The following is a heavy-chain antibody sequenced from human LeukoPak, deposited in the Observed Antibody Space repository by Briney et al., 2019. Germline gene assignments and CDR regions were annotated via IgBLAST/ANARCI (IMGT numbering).Heavy chain of an antibody. V-gene: IGHV4-4*02. CDR3: ARDSVLGAADY. D-gene: IGHD3-16*01. CDR2: ILHSGDT. J-gene: IGHJ4*02. Sequence: SGTLSLTCAVSGGSISRSNWWSWVRQPPGKGLEWIGDILHSGDTNYNASLRSRLTISLDKSRNQFSPQLSSVTAADTAVYYCARDSVLGAADYWGQGTLVTVSS. CDR1: GGSISRSNW.